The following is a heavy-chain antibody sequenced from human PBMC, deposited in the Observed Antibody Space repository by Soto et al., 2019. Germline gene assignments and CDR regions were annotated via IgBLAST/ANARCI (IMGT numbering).Heavy chain of an antibody. CDR3: ANSSRVVVVVAATSKGRGGLDY. Sequence: HPGGSLRLSCAASGFTFSSYAMSWVRQAPGKGLEWVSAISGSGGSTYYADSVKGRFTISRDNSKNTLYLQMNSLRAEDTAVYYCANSSRVVVVVAATSKGRGGLDYWGQGTLVTVSS. V-gene: IGHV3-23*01. CDR2: ISGSGGST. D-gene: IGHD2-15*01. J-gene: IGHJ4*02. CDR1: GFTFSSYA.